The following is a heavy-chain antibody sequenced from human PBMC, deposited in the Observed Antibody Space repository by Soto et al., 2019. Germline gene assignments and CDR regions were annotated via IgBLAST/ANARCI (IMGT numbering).Heavy chain of an antibody. Sequence: QVQLQESGPGLVKPSETLSLTCTVSGGSISSYYWSWIRQPPGKGLEWIGYIYYSGSTNYNPSLKSRVTISVDTSKNQFSLKLSSVTAADTAVYYCARAIAVADDAPYYFDYWGQGTLVTVSS. D-gene: IGHD6-19*01. J-gene: IGHJ4*02. CDR2: IYYSGST. CDR3: ARAIAVADDAPYYFDY. CDR1: GGSISSYY. V-gene: IGHV4-59*01.